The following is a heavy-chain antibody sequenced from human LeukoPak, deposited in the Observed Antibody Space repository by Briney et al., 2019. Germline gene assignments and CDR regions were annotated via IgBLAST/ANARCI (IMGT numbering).Heavy chain of an antibody. CDR2: INQDASEI. CDR3: ARGRHINSWSNDRFDY. CDR1: RFTFSNYW. J-gene: IGHJ4*02. D-gene: IGHD6-13*01. Sequence: GGSLSLSCAASRFTFSNYWMTWVRQAPGKGLEWVGNINQDASEINYVDSVKGRFTISRVNAENSLYLQMNSLRAEDTAIYYCARGRHINSWSNDRFDYWGQGALVTVSS. V-gene: IGHV3-7*01.